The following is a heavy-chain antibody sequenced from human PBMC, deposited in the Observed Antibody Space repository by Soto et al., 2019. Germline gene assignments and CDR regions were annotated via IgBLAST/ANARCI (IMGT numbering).Heavy chain of an antibody. CDR1: GFTFSSYG. Sequence: PGGSLRLSCAASGFTFSSYGMHWVRQAPGKGLEWVAVISYDGSNKYYADSVKGRFTISRDNSKNTLYLQMNSLRAEDTAVYYCAKARVPFGVVSNPELGIDYWGQGTLVTVSS. CDR3: AKARVPFGVVSNPELGIDY. CDR2: ISYDGSNK. V-gene: IGHV3-30*18. D-gene: IGHD3-3*01. J-gene: IGHJ4*02.